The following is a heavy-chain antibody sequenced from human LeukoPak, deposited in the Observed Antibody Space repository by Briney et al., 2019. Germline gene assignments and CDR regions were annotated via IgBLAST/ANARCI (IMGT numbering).Heavy chain of an antibody. Sequence: PGGSLRLSCAASGFTVSNNYMSWVRQAPGKGLEWVAVIWYDGSNKYYADSVKGRFTISRDNSKNTLYLQMNSLRAEDTAVYYCARGTRSSGLNYWGQGTPVTVSS. CDR3: ARGTRSSGLNY. D-gene: IGHD6-19*01. J-gene: IGHJ4*02. CDR2: IWYDGSNK. V-gene: IGHV3-33*08. CDR1: GFTVSNNY.